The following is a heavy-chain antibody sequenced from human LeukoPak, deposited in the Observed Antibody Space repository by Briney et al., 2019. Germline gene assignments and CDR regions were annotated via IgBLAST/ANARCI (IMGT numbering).Heavy chain of an antibody. D-gene: IGHD3-3*01. CDR3: AREGSLEWLPYYYYYYGMDV. CDR1: GYTFTSYD. J-gene: IGHJ6*02. V-gene: IGHV1-8*01. Sequence: RASVKVSCKASGYTFTSYDINWVRQATGQGLEWMGWMNPNSGNTGYAQKFQGRVTMTRNTSISTAYMELSSLRSEDTAVYYCAREGSLEWLPYYYYYYGMDVWGQGTTVTVSS. CDR2: MNPNSGNT.